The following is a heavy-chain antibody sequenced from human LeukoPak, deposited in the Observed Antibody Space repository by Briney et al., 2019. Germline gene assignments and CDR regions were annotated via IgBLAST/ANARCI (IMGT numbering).Heavy chain of an antibody. Sequence: GESLKISCQASGYIFTKYSIGWVRKMPGKGLEWMGVIYPSSSGSRYSPSFQGQVTISADKSITTAYLQWSSLKASDTAMYYCARRDGEYFFDFWGQGTLVTVSP. CDR1: GYIFTKYS. V-gene: IGHV5-51*01. CDR2: IYPSSSGS. D-gene: IGHD4-17*01. CDR3: ARRDGEYFFDF. J-gene: IGHJ4*02.